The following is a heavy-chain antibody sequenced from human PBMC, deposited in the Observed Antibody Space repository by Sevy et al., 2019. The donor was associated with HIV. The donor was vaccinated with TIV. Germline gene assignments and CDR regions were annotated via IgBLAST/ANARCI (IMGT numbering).Heavy chain of an antibody. CDR2: IIPILGIA. CDR3: ARVRSYSESYYYYYYMDV. Sequence: ASVKVSCKASGGTFSSYAISWVRQAPGQGLEWMGGIIPILGIANYAQKFQGRVTITADKSMSTAYMELSSLRSEDTAVYYCARVRSYSESYYYYYYMDVWGKGTTVTVSS. V-gene: IGHV1-69*10. CDR1: GGTFSSYA. J-gene: IGHJ6*03. D-gene: IGHD1-26*01.